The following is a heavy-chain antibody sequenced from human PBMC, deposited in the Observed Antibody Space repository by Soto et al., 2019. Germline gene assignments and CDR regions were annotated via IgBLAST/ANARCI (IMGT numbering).Heavy chain of an antibody. CDR2: INWNGGST. Sequence: EVQLVESGGGVVRPGGSLRLSCAASGFTFDDYGMSWVRQAPGKGLEWVSGINWNGGSTGYADSVKGRFTISSDNAKNSLYLQMNSLRAEDTVLYHCAGVRYGGNSNWYSYWGQGTLVTVSS. CDR1: GFTFDDYG. V-gene: IGHV3-20*01. CDR3: AGVRYGGNSNWYSY. J-gene: IGHJ4*02. D-gene: IGHD4-17*01.